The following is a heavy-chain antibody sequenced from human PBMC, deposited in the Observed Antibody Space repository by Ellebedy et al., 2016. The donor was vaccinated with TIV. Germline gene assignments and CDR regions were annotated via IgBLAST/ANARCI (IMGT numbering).Heavy chain of an antibody. V-gene: IGHV3-7*01. J-gene: IGHJ4*02. D-gene: IGHD6-13*01. CDR3: ARAQVHASPDPRYTNSWYVDYFDY. CDR2: IKQDGSEQ. Sequence: GGSLRLXXAASGFTFSSYWVNWVRQAPGKGLEWVANIKQDGSEQYYVDSVKGRFTSSRDNAQNSLYLQMNSLRAEDTAVYFCARAQVHASPDPRYTNSWYVDYFDYWGQGALATVSS. CDR1: GFTFSSYW.